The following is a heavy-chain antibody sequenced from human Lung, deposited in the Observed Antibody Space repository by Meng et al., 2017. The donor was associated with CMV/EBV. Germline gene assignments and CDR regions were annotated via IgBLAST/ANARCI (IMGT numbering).Heavy chain of an antibody. V-gene: IGHV3-21*01. D-gene: IGHD2-21*01. CDR1: GFTFSSYS. J-gene: IGHJ6*02. CDR3: SRDVSPRSSAYFAIYYFYALDV. Sequence: GGSLRLXXAASGFTFSSYSMNWVRQAPGKGLEWVSSISSSGTYIYYADSVKGRFTISRDNAQNSLYLQMNSLRAEDTAVYYCSRDVSPRSSAYFAIYYFYALDVWGREXTVTVSS. CDR2: ISSSGTYI.